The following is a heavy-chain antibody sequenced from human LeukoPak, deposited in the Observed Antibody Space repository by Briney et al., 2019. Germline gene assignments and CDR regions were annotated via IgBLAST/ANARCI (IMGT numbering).Heavy chain of an antibody. CDR1: GFTFSNYW. CDR3: ARDSYYASGTGY. J-gene: IGHJ4*02. D-gene: IGHD3-10*01. CDR2: IRTDGDT. V-gene: IGHV3-74*01. Sequence: GGSLLLSCAASGFTFSNYWMHWVRQAPDKGLMWVSRIRTDGDTSYADSVRGRFTISRDNSKNTVSLQMNSLRAEDTAVYYCARDSYYASGTGYWGQGTLVTVSS.